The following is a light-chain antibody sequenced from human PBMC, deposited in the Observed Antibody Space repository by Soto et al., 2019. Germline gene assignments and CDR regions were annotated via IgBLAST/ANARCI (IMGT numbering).Light chain of an antibody. CDR1: QSVSSTY. Sequence: EIVLTQSPGTLSLSPGERATLSCRASQSVSSTYLAWYQQKPGQAPRLLIYGASSRATGIPDRFSGSGSGTDFTLTISRLEPEDFAVYYCQQYDSSRHFGGGTKVEIK. J-gene: IGKJ4*01. V-gene: IGKV3-20*01. CDR2: GAS. CDR3: QQYDSSRH.